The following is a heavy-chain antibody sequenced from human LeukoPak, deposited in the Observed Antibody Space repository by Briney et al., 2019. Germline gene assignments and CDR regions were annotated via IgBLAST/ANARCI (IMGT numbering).Heavy chain of an antibody. J-gene: IGHJ4*02. CDR3: ARDWSGDDY. Sequence: GGSLRLSCAASGFTFSTYSMSWVRQAPGKGLEWVSSISSSSTYIYYVDSVKGRFTISRDDAKNSLYLQMNGLRADDTAVYYCARDWSGDDYWGQGTLVTVSS. CDR1: GFTFSTYS. D-gene: IGHD3-3*01. V-gene: IGHV3-21*01. CDR2: ISSSSTYI.